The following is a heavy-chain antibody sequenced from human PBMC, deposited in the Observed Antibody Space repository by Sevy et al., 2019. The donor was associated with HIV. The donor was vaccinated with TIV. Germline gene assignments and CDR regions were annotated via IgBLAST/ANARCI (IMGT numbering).Heavy chain of an antibody. CDR2: INPSSGGT. J-gene: IGHJ3*02. Sequence: ASVKVSCKASGYTFTGYYMHWVRQAPGQGLEWMGRINPSSGGTIYPQRFQGRVTMTRDTSISTAYMELSRLRSDDTAVYYCARSTYSSNSGWALDIWGQGTKVTVSS. D-gene: IGHD6-13*01. V-gene: IGHV1-2*06. CDR3: ARSTYSSNSGWALDI. CDR1: GYTFTGYY.